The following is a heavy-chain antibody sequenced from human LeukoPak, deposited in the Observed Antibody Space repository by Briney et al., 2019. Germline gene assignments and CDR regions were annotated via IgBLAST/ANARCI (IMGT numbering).Heavy chain of an antibody. V-gene: IGHV4-30-4*07. J-gene: IGHJ4*02. CDR2: FANTAFA. D-gene: IGHD2/OR15-2a*01. CDR3: ARVRGSTFYIHY. CDR1: GDAINSGGYF. Sequence: TLSLTCAVSGDAINSGGYFWTWVRQPPGKGLECIGYFANTAFAYYNPSLKNRVIMSLDTSKNQFSLRLNSVTAADTAVYYCARVRGSTFYIHYWGRGTLVTVSS.